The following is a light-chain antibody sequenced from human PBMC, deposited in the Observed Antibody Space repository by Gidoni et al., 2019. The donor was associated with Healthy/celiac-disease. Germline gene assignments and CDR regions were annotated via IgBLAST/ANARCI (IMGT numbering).Light chain of an antibody. CDR1: QSVSSSY. V-gene: IGKV3-20*01. Sequence: DIVLTQSPGTLSLSPGERATLSCRASQSVSSSYLSWYQQKPGQAPRLLIYGASSMATGIPDRFSGSWSGTDFTLTISRLEPEDFAVYYCQQYGSSSWTFGQGTKVEIK. CDR3: QQYGSSSWT. CDR2: GAS. J-gene: IGKJ1*01.